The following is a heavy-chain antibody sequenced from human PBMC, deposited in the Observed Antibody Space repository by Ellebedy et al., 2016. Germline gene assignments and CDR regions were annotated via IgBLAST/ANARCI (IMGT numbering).Heavy chain of an antibody. D-gene: IGHD6-6*01. CDR1: GFTFSSYA. Sequence: GESLKISCAASGFTFSSYAMSWVRQAPGKGLEWVSAISGSGGSTYYADSVKGRFTISRDNSKNTLYLQMNSLRAEDTAVYYCAKVLSGIAAHYGMDVWGQGTTVTVSS. J-gene: IGHJ6*02. V-gene: IGHV3-23*01. CDR3: AKVLSGIAAHYGMDV. CDR2: ISGSGGST.